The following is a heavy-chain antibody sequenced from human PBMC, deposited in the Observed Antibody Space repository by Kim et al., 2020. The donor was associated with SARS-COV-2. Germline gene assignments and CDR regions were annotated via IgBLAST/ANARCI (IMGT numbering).Heavy chain of an antibody. V-gene: IGHV1-69*13. CDR1: GGTFSSYA. CDR3: ARVGGITMVRGVSHFDY. D-gene: IGHD3-10*01. J-gene: IGHJ4*02. Sequence: SVKVSCKASGGTFSSYAISWVRQAPGQGLEWMGGIIPIFGTANYAQKFQGRVTITADESTSTAYMELSSLRSEDTAVYYCARVGGITMVRGVSHFDYWGQGTLVTVSS. CDR2: IIPIFGTA.